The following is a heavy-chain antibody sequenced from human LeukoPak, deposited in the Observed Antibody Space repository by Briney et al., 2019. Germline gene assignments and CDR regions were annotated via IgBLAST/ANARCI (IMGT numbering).Heavy chain of an antibody. Sequence: GASVKVSCKASGYTFTNYYAHWVRQAPGQGLEWMGIIKPSGGGTSYALKFQGRVTMTRDTSTSTAYMELSSLRSEDTAVYYCARDHFDSSGYYYLLGYFEHWGQGTLVTVSS. CDR2: IKPSGGGT. CDR3: ARDHFDSSGYYYLLGYFEH. J-gene: IGHJ1*01. V-gene: IGHV1-46*01. CDR1: GYTFTNYY. D-gene: IGHD3-22*01.